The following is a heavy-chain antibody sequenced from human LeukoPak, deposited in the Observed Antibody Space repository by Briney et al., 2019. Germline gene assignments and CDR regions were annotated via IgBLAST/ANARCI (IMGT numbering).Heavy chain of an antibody. CDR3: AKDNDPRAYSAYDSYDY. V-gene: IGHV3-23*01. J-gene: IGHJ4*02. D-gene: IGHD5-12*01. CDR1: GFTFTTYA. Sequence: GGSLRLSCAASGFTFTTYAMSWVRQAPGKGLEWVSAISNTGDSTYHGDSVKGRFTISRDNSKNTLFLQMNSLRAEDTAVYYCAKDNDPRAYSAYDSYDYWGQGTLVTVSS. CDR2: ISNTGDST.